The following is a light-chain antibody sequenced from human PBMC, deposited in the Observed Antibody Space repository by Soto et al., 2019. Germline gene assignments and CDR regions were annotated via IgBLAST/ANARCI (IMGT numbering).Light chain of an antibody. CDR2: EAS. J-gene: IGKJ1*01. CDR1: ETINTF. Sequence: DIQMTQSPSTLSASVGDRVTLTCRASETINTFLAWYQQKPGKAPKLLIYEASSLQSGVPSRFSGRGSGTEFTLTVSSLQSDDFATYYCKQYYSYPWTYGQGTKVEIK. V-gene: IGKV1-5*03. CDR3: KQYYSYPWT.